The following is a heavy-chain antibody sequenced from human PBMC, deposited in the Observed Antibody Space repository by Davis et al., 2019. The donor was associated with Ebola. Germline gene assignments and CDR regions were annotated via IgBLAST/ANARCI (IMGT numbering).Heavy chain of an antibody. CDR3: ARANNEELHGDY. CDR1: GYTFTGYY. V-gene: IGHV1-2*04. Sequence: ASVKVSCKASGYTFTGYYMHWVRQAPGQGLEWMGWINPNSGGTNYAQKFQGWVTMTRDTSISTAYMELSRLRSDDTAVYYCARANNEELHGDYWGQGTLVTVSS. D-gene: IGHD1-26*01. J-gene: IGHJ4*02. CDR2: INPNSGGT.